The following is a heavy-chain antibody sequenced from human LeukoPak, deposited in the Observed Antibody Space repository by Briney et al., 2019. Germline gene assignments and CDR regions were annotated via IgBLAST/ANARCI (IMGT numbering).Heavy chain of an antibody. V-gene: IGHV3-23*01. CDR2: ISGSGGST. CDR3: ANKKRLDYYDSSGYSFDY. J-gene: IGHJ4*02. Sequence: PGGSLRLSCAASGFTFSSYAMSWVRQAPGKGLEWVSAISGSGGSTYYADSVKGRFTISRDNSKNTLYLQMNSLRAEDTAVYYCANKKRLDYYDSSGYSFDYWGQGTLVTVSS. CDR1: GFTFSSYA. D-gene: IGHD3-22*01.